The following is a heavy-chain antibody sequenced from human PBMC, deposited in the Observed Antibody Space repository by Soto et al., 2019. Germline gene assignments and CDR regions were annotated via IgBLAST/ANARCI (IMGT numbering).Heavy chain of an antibody. Sequence: LRLSCSASGFTFSSYAMSWVRQAPGKGLEWVSAISGSGGSTYYADSVKGRFTISRDNSKNTLYLQMNSLRAEDTAVYYCAKDASGSYLQFDYWGQGTLVTVSS. V-gene: IGHV3-23*01. J-gene: IGHJ4*02. D-gene: IGHD1-26*01. CDR3: AKDASGSYLQFDY. CDR1: GFTFSSYA. CDR2: ISGSGGST.